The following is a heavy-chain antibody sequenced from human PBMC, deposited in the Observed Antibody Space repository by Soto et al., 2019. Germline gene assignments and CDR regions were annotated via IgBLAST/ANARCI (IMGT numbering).Heavy chain of an antibody. V-gene: IGHV1-18*01. Sequence: QVQLVQSGAEVKKPGASVKVSCKASGYTFTSYGISWVRQAPGQGLAWMGWISAYNGNTNYAQKLQGRVTMTTDTSTSTADMELRSLRADDTAVYYCARDAGVAGELYYWGQGTLVTVSS. D-gene: IGHD3-16*01. CDR1: GYTFTSYG. CDR2: ISAYNGNT. J-gene: IGHJ4*02. CDR3: ARDAGVAGELYY.